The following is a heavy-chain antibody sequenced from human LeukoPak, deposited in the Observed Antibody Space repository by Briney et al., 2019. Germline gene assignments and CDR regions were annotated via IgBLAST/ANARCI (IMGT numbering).Heavy chain of an antibody. J-gene: IGHJ4*02. CDR3: ARDAQWELTYYFDY. Sequence: PGGSLRLSCAASGFTFGSYEMNWVRQAPGKGLEWVSYIGTIISTTYYADSVKGRFTVSRDDAKNSLYLQMSSLRAEDTAVYYWARDAQWELTYYFDYWGQGTLVTVSS. CDR1: GFTFGSYE. D-gene: IGHD1-26*01. CDR2: IGTIISTT. V-gene: IGHV3-48*03.